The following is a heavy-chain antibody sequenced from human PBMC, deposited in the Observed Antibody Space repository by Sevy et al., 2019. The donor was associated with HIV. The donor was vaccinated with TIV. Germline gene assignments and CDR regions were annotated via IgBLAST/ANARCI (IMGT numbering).Heavy chain of an antibody. CDR2: FSDSGTST. CDR1: GFSLSTYA. D-gene: IGHD4-17*01. Sequence: GGSLRLSCTVSGFSLSTYAMTWVRQTSGKGLEWVSSFSDSGTSTYYADSVKGRFTISRDTSQNTLFLQMNSLRAEDTALYFCARDSGGSTVDTLQYWGQGTLVTVSS. V-gene: IGHV3-23*01. CDR3: ARDSGGSTVDTLQY. J-gene: IGHJ4*02.